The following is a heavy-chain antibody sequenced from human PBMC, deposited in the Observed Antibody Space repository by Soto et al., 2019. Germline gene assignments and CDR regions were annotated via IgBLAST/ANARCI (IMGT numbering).Heavy chain of an antibody. D-gene: IGHD6-13*01. CDR1: GFTFSSYS. V-gene: IGHV3-21*01. J-gene: IGHJ4*02. CDR3: ATRYSSSSYFDY. Sequence: RRLSCAASGFTFSSYSMNWVRQAPGKGLEWVSYISSSSSYTNYADSVKGRFTISRDNAKNSLYLQMNSLRAEDTAVYYCATRYSSSSYFDYWGQGTLVTVSS. CDR2: ISSSSSYT.